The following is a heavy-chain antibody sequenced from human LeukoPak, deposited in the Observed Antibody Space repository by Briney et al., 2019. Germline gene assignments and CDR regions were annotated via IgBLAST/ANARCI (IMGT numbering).Heavy chain of an antibody. CDR1: GASISGYY. CDR2: IHYSGGT. D-gene: IGHD1-1*01. Sequence: SETPSLTCTVSGASISGYYWGWIRQSPGKGLEWIGYIHYSGGTNYIPSLKSRVTISVETSKNQFSLKLTSLTAADTAVYYCVKVGTGTVDYWGQGTLVSVSS. V-gene: IGHV4-59*01. CDR3: VKVGTGTVDY. J-gene: IGHJ4*02.